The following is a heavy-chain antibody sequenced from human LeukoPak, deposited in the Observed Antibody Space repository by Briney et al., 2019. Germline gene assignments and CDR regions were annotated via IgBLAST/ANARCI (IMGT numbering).Heavy chain of an antibody. V-gene: IGHV3-30*04. CDR2: LTNDGNTK. CDR3: ATSVRGPETGAFDL. Sequence: GRSLRLSCAASGFTFSAYVMHWVRQAPGKGLEWVADLTNDGNTKYYADSVRGRFTISRDNSENTVYLQMNSLRAEDTAVYYCATSVRGPETGAFDLWGQGTMVTVSS. CDR1: GFTFSAYV. D-gene: IGHD3-10*01. J-gene: IGHJ3*01.